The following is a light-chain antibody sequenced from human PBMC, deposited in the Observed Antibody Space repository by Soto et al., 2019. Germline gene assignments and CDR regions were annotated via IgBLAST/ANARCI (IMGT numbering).Light chain of an antibody. V-gene: IGLV1-51*01. CDR1: SSNIGGNS. Sequence: QSALTQPPAVPAAPGQKVTISCSGSSSNIGGNSVSWYQQLPGTAPKLLIYDDNKRPSGIPDRFSGSKSGTSATLGITGFQTGDEADYYCGSWDSSLSAYVFGTGNRSQS. CDR3: GSWDSSLSAYV. J-gene: IGLJ1*01. CDR2: DDN.